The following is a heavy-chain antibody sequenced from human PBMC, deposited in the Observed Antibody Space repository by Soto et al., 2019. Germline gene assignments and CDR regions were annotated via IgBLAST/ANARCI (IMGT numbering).Heavy chain of an antibody. CDR2: INAGNGNT. V-gene: IGHV1-3*01. CDR1: GYTFTSYA. CDR3: ARGDSSGYYYYYYGMDV. Sequence: ASVKVSCKASGYTFTSYAMHWVRQAPGQRLEWMGWINAGNGNTKYSQKFQGRVTITRDTSMSTAYMELSRLRSDDTAVYYCARGDSSGYYYYYYGMDVWGQGTTVTVSS. D-gene: IGHD3-22*01. J-gene: IGHJ6*02.